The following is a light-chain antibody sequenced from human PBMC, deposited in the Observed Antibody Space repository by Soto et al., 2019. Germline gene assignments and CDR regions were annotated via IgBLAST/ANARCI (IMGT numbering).Light chain of an antibody. Sequence: QSALTQPASVSGSPGQSITISCTGTSSDVGSYNLVSWYQQHPGKAPKLMIYEGSKRPSGVSNRFSGSKSGNTACLTISGLQAEDEADYYCCSYAGSRVFAGGTKLTVL. J-gene: IGLJ3*02. CDR3: CSYAGSRV. CDR1: SSDVGSYNL. V-gene: IGLV2-23*01. CDR2: EGS.